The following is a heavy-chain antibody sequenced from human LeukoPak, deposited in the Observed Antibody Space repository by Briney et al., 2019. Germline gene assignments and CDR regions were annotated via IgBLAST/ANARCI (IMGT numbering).Heavy chain of an antibody. J-gene: IGHJ4*02. CDR1: GFTFSCCA. V-gene: IGHV3-21*01. D-gene: IGHD3-22*01. CDR3: ASLSIAVVTTDY. CDR2: ISSSSSYI. Sequence: GGSLRLSCAASGFTFSCCAMHWVRQAPGKGLEWVSSISSSSSYIYYADSVKGRFTISRDNAKNSLYLQMNSLRAEDTAVYYCASLSIAVVTTDYWGQGTLVTVSS.